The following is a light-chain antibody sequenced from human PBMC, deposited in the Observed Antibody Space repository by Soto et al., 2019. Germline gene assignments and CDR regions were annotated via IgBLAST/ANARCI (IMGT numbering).Light chain of an antibody. J-gene: IGKJ5*01. V-gene: IGKV3-11*01. Sequence: EIELTQSPSTLSLSPGDRATLSCRASQSVNIYLAWYQQKPGQAPRLLIYGASNRATGVPARFSGSGSGTDFTLTISSLQPDDFATYYCQQRSDYSITFGQGTRLEIK. CDR1: QSVNIY. CDR3: QQRSDYSIT. CDR2: GAS.